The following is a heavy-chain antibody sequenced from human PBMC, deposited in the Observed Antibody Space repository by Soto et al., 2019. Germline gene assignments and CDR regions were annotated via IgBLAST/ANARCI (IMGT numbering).Heavy chain of an antibody. CDR1: GYTFTGCY. CDR3: EISVGVPDPLRDFDY. Sequence: ASVKVSCKASGYTFTGCYMHWVRQAPGQGLEWMGRVNPDSGDTDHAEKFQGRVTMTRDTSISTAYMELTRLTSDDTAVYHCEISVGVPDPLRDFDYWGQVTRVTLSS. D-gene: IGHD2-2*01. V-gene: IGHV1-2*06. J-gene: IGHJ4*02. CDR2: VNPDSGDT.